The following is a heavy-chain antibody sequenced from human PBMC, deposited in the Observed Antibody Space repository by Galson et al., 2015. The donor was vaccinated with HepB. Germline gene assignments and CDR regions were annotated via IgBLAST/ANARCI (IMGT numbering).Heavy chain of an antibody. CDR3: AVQTRIAAAGIDY. Sequence: QSGAEVKKPGESLRISCKASGGTFSSYAISWVRQAPGQGLEWMGRIIPILGIANYAQKFQGRVTITADKSTSTAYMELSSLRSEDTAVYYCAVQTRIAAAGIDYWGQGTLVTVSS. CDR1: GGTFSSYA. V-gene: IGHV1-69*04. D-gene: IGHD6-13*01. CDR2: IIPILGIA. J-gene: IGHJ4*02.